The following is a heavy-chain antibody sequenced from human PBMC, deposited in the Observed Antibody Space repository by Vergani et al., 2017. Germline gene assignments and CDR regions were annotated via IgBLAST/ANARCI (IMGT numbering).Heavy chain of an antibody. J-gene: IGHJ2*01. CDR1: GGPFKNSA. CDR3: ASGCHGGGGECFTGWYFDL. Sequence: QVQLVQSGAEVKKPGSSVKVSCKASGGPFKNSAFSWARQAPGQGLEWMGGIITFFGTTDYAQKVQGRFTIIADDFTKTVNMKLSNLRSEDTAVYYCASGCHGGGGECFTGWYFDLWGRGTLVTVSS. D-gene: IGHD2-21*01. CDR2: IITFFGTT. V-gene: IGHV1-69*13.